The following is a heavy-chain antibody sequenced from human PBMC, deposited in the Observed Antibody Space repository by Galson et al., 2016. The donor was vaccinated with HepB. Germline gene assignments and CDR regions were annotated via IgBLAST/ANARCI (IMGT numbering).Heavy chain of an antibody. J-gene: IGHJ4*02. V-gene: IGHV5-51*01. Sequence: QSGAEVKKPGESLEISCKGPGYSFTSYWIAWVRQMPGKGLEWMGIIYPGDSDTRYSPSFQGQVTISVDKSISTAYLQWSSLKASDTAMYFCARRRDTASSARYFDYWAQGTLVTVAS. CDR2: IYPGDSDT. CDR3: ARRRDTASSARYFDY. D-gene: IGHD1-26*01. CDR1: GYSFTSYW.